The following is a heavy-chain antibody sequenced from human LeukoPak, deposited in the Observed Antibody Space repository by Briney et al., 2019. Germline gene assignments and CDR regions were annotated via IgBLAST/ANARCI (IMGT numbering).Heavy chain of an antibody. CDR2: IYTSGST. Sequence: SETLSLTCAVYGGSFSGYYWSWIRQPPGKGLEWIGRIYTSGSTNYNPSLKSRVTMSVNTSKNQFSLKLSSVTAADTAVYYCARLRVVPAAIGGGYYYYGMDVWGQGTTVTVSS. CDR3: ARLRVVPAAIGGGYYYYGMDV. CDR1: GGSFSGYY. J-gene: IGHJ6*02. V-gene: IGHV4-59*10. D-gene: IGHD2-2*01.